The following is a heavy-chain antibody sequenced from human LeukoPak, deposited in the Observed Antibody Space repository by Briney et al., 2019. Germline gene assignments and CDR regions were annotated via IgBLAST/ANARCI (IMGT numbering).Heavy chain of an antibody. CDR3: ARQDSHPMVNGGYGMDV. CDR2: IYYSGST. J-gene: IGHJ6*02. Sequence: PSETLSLTCTVSGGSISSYYWSWIRQPPGKGLEWIGYIYYSGSTNYNPSLKSRVTISVDTSKNQFSLKLSSVTAADTAVYYCARQDSHPMVNGGYGMDVWGQGTTVTVSS. CDR1: GGSISSYY. D-gene: IGHD2-8*01. V-gene: IGHV4-59*08.